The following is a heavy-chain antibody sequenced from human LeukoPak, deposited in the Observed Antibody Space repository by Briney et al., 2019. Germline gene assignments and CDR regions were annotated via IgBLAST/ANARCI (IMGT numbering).Heavy chain of an antibody. V-gene: IGHV3-53*01. CDR2: IYSDNT. CDR1: GFTVSSNS. J-gene: IGHJ4*02. D-gene: IGHD3-22*01. CDR3: ARVRYDGSGYYSIYDY. Sequence: GGSLRLSCTVSGFTVSSNSMSWVRQAPGKGLEWVSFIYSDNTHYSDSVKGRFTISRDNAKNSLYLQMNSLRAEDTAVYYCARVRYDGSGYYSIYDYWGQGTLVTVSS.